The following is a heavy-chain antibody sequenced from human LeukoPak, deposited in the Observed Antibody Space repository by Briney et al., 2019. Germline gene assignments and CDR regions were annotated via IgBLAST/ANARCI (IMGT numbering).Heavy chain of an antibody. CDR3: AKGDGSNSQPDY. Sequence: GGSLRLSCAASGFSVSGNDMIWVRQAPGKGLQWVSIFYSDDSTSHTDSVKGRFTISRDNSKNTLFLQMSSLRVEDTAVYFCAKGDGSNSQPDYWGQGTLVSVSS. J-gene: IGHJ4*02. CDR1: GFSVSGND. D-gene: IGHD4-23*01. CDR2: FYSDDST. V-gene: IGHV3-66*01.